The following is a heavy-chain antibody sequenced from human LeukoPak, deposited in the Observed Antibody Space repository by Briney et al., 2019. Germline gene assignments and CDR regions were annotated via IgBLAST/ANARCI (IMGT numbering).Heavy chain of an antibody. CDR3: ARAVGFGERGDY. CDR2: ISYDGSNK. J-gene: IGHJ4*02. Sequence: GGSLRLSCAASGFTFSSFAMSWVRQAPGKGLEWVAVISYDGSNKYYADSVKGRFTISRGNSKNTLYLQMNSLRAEDTAVYYCARAVGFGERGDYWGQGTLVTVSS. V-gene: IGHV3-30-3*01. CDR1: GFTFSSFA. D-gene: IGHD3-10*01.